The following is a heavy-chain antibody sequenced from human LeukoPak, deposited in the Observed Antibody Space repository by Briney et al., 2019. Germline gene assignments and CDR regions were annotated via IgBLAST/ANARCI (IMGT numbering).Heavy chain of an antibody. V-gene: IGHV4-39*01. D-gene: IGHD3-9*01. CDR1: GGSISSSSYY. CDR2: IYYSGST. J-gene: IGHJ3*02. CDR3: ARHERPLRLASAFDI. Sequence: PSETLSLTCTVSGGSISSSSYYWGWIRQPPGKGLEWIGSIYYSGSTYYNPSLKSRVTISVDTSKNQFSLKLSSVTAADTAVYYCARHERPLRLASAFDIWSQGTMVTASS.